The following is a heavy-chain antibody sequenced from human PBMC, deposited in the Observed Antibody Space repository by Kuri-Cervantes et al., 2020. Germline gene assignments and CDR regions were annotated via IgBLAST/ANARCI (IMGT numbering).Heavy chain of an antibody. J-gene: IGHJ5*02. Sequence: GGSLRLSCAASGFTFSNSSMNWVRQAPGKGLEWVSSISSSSSYIYYADSVKGRFTISRDNAKNSLYLQMNNLRAEDTAVYYCSRSPKIRGDFWSGYYNPWGQGTLVTVSS. CDR3: SRSPKIRGDFWSGYYNP. V-gene: IGHV3-21*01. D-gene: IGHD3-3*01. CDR2: ISSSSSYI. CDR1: GFTFSNSS.